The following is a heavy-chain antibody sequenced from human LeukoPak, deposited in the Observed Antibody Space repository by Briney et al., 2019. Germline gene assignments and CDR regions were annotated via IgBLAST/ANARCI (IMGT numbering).Heavy chain of an antibody. Sequence: GGSLRLSCAASGFTFSSYAMRWGPQAPGKGLEWVAVISYDGSNKYYAESVKGRFTISRDNSKNTLYMQMHSLRGEDTAVYYCARERDTVHDENFDYWGQGTLVTVSS. CDR1: GFTFSSYA. J-gene: IGHJ4*02. CDR3: ARERDTVHDENFDY. V-gene: IGHV3-30*07. D-gene: IGHD4-17*01. CDR2: ISYDGSNK.